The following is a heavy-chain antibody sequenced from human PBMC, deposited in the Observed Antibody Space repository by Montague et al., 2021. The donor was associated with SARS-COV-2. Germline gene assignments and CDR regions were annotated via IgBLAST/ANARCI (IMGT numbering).Heavy chain of an antibody. D-gene: IGHD2-15*01. CDR1: GGSISNGGYY. CDR2: IYDSGST. CDR3: ARGDGVAVAAPDI. Sequence: TLSLTCTVSGGSISNGGYYCSWIRQHPGKGLEWIGYIYDSGSTYYNPSLTSRVTMSLDTSKNQFSLKLSSVTAADTAVYYCARGDGVAVAAPDIWGQGTMVTVSS. V-gene: IGHV4-31*03. J-gene: IGHJ3*02.